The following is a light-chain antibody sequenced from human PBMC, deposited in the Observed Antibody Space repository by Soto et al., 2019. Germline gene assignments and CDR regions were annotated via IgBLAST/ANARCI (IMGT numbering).Light chain of an antibody. CDR3: QQYDKWPTWT. V-gene: IGKV3-15*01. CDR2: GAS. CDR1: QSLSKS. J-gene: IGKJ1*01. Sequence: ESVFTKSPATLSLYPGESSTRSCRASQSLSKSLVWYQQKPGQAPRLLIYGASTRAPSIPARFSGSGSGTDFTLTISSLQSEDFAVYYCQQYDKWPTWTFGQGTKVDIK.